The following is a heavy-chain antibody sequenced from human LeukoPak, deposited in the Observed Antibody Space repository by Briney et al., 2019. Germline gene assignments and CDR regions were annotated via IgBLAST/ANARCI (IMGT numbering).Heavy chain of an antibody. D-gene: IGHD2-2*01. V-gene: IGHV1-69*04. CDR2: IIPIFGIA. J-gene: IGHJ4*02. CDR1: GGTFSSYA. Sequence: ASGKVSCKASGGTFSSYAISWVRQAPGQGLEWMGRIIPIFGIANYAQKFQGRVTITADKSTSTAYMELSSLRSEDTAVYYCARSERGYCNSTSCYSLYYWGQGTLVTVSS. CDR3: ARSERGYCNSTSCYSLYY.